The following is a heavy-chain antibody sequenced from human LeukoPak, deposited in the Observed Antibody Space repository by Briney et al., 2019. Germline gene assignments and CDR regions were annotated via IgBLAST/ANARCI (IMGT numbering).Heavy chain of an antibody. CDR1: GFTVSSSH. Sequence: GGSLRLSCAASGFTVSSSHMSWVRQGPGKGLEWVSVIYTGDNTYYADSVKGRFTISRDNSKNMVYLQMNSPRAEDMAVYYCAREQPPDWGQGTLVTVSS. CDR2: IYTGDNT. J-gene: IGHJ1*01. CDR3: AREQPPD. V-gene: IGHV3-66*01.